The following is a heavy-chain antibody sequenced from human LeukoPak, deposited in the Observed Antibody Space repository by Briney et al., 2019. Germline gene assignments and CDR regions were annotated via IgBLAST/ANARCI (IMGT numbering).Heavy chain of an antibody. CDR2: IYYSGST. J-gene: IGHJ4*02. V-gene: IGHV4-39*07. CDR1: GGSISGSNFY. Sequence: SETLSLTCTVSGGSISGSNFYWGWIRQPPGKGLEWIGSIYYSGSTNYNPSLKSRVTISVDTSKNQFSLKLSSVTTADTAVYYCARALLGYGDYWSFRYFDYWGQGTQVTVSS. D-gene: IGHD4-17*01. CDR3: ARALLGYGDYWSFRYFDY.